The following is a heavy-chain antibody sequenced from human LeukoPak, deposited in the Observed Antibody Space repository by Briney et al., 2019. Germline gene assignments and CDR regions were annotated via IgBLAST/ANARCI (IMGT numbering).Heavy chain of an antibody. V-gene: IGHV4-39*01. D-gene: IGHD3-16*01. Sequence: KPSETLSLTCTVSGGSITKDSYYWAWIRQPPGKGLEWIGSIYYSGSAYYHPSLKSRVTISVDTSKNQFSLKLTSVTAADTALYYCARHGAYWYFDLWGRGTLVTVSS. CDR3: ARHGAYWYFDL. CDR1: GGSITKDSYY. CDR2: IYYSGSA. J-gene: IGHJ2*01.